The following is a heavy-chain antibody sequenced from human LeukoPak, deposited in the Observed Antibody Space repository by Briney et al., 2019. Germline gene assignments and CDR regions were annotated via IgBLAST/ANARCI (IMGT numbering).Heavy chain of an antibody. CDR3: ARGGSSSSRFYYYYYYYMDV. CDR1: GFTFDDYG. V-gene: IGHV3-20*04. D-gene: IGHD6-6*01. Sequence: PGGSLRLSCAASGFTFDDYGMSWVRQAPGKGLEWVSGINWNGGSTGYADSVKGRFTISRDNAKNSLYLQMNSLRAEDTALYYCARGGSSSSRFYYYYYYYMDVWGKGTTVTVSS. CDR2: INWNGGST. J-gene: IGHJ6*03.